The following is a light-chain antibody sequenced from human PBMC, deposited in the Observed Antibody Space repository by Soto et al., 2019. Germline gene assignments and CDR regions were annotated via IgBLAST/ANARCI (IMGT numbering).Light chain of an antibody. V-gene: IGKV1-27*01. Sequence: DIQMTQYPSSLSASVGDRVTITCRASQGISNYLAWYQQKPGKVPQLLIYAASTLQSRVPARFSGSGSGTDFTLTISSLQPEDVATYYCQKYNSAPWTFGQGTKVEIK. CDR3: QKYNSAPWT. J-gene: IGKJ1*01. CDR1: QGISNY. CDR2: AAS.